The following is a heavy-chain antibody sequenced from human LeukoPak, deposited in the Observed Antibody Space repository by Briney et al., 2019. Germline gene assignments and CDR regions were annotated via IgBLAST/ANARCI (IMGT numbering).Heavy chain of an antibody. J-gene: IGHJ3*02. D-gene: IGHD6-13*01. CDR3: ARVRGSYSSSWNGVWKAFDI. Sequence: SETLSLTCAVYGGSFSGYYWSWIRQPPGKGLEWIGEINHSGSTNYNPSLKSRVTISVDTSKNQFSLKLSSVTAADTAVYYCARVRGSYSSSWNGVWKAFDIWGQGTMVTVSS. CDR1: GGSFSGYY. V-gene: IGHV4-34*01. CDR2: INHSGST.